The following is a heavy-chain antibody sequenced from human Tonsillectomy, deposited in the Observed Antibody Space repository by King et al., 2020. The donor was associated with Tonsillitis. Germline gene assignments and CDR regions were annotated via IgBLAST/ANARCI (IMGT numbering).Heavy chain of an antibody. CDR2: IRSKANSYAT. J-gene: IGHJ4*02. CDR3: TRSETGVFDY. Sequence: VQLVESGGGLVQPGGSPKLSCAASGFTFSGSAMHWVRQASGKGLEWVGRIRSKANSYATAYAASVKGRFTISRDDSKNTAYLQMNSLKTEDTAVYYCTRSETGVFDYWGQGTLVTVSS. CDR1: GFTFSGSA. V-gene: IGHV3-73*01. D-gene: IGHD7-27*01.